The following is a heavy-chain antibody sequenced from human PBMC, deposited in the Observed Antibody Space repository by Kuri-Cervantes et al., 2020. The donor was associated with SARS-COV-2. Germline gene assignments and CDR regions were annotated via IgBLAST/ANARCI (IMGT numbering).Heavy chain of an antibody. V-gene: IGHV2-5*05. D-gene: IGHD2-2*01. CDR2: IYWDDDK. J-gene: IGHJ4*02. CDR1: GFSLSNARMG. Sequence: SGPTLVNPTETLTLTCTVSGFSLSNARMGVSWIRQPPGKALEWLANIYWDDDKRYGPSLKSRLTITKDTSKNQVVLTMTNMDPVDTATYYCAHSPTVSSTSYQGLLGGFDYWGQGTLVTVSS. CDR3: AHSPTVSSTSYQGLLGGFDY.